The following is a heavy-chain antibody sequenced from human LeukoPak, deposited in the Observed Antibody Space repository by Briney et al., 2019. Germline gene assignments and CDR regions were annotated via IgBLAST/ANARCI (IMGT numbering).Heavy chain of an antibody. D-gene: IGHD6-13*01. CDR2: ISAYTGNT. Sequence: ASVKVSCKASSYTFSAYGISWVRQAPGQGLEWMGYISAYTGNTSYAQNLQGRLTMTTDTSTSTAYMELRSLRSDDTAFYYCARDSHIAGVAYYFDYWGQGTLVTVSS. J-gene: IGHJ4*02. V-gene: IGHV1-18*01. CDR1: SYTFSAYG. CDR3: ARDSHIAGVAYYFDY.